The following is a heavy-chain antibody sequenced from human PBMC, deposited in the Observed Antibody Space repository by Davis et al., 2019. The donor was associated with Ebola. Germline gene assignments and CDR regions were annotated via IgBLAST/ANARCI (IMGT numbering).Heavy chain of an antibody. J-gene: IGHJ5*02. CDR3: ARGESRFDP. Sequence: ASVKVSCKASGYPFIGYYIHWVRQAPGQGLEWMGWTNPNSGGTKYAQKFQGRVTMTSDTSITTAYMELYRLTSDDTAVYYCARGESRFDPWGQGTLVTVSS. V-gene: IGHV1-2*02. CDR1: GYPFIGYY. CDR2: TNPNSGGT.